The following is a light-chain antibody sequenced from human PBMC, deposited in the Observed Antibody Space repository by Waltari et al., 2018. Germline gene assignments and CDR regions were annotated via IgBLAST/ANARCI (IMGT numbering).Light chain of an antibody. J-gene: IGKJ4*01. V-gene: IGKV1-5*03. CDR1: QSISSW. CDR3: QQYSINPLT. Sequence: DIQMTQSPSTLSASVGNRVPITCRASQSISSWLAWYQQRPGKAPNLLIYKGSSLESGVPSRFSGSGSGTEFTLTISSLQPDDFATYYCQQYSINPLTFGGGTKLEI. CDR2: KGS.